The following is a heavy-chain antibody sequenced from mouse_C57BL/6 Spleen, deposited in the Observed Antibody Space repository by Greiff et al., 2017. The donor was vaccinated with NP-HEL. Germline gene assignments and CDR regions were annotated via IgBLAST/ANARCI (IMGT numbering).Heavy chain of an antibody. V-gene: IGHV1-26*01. Sequence: EVQLQQSGPELVKPGASVKISCKASGYTFTDYYMNWVKQSHGKSLEWIGDINPNNGGTSYNQKFKGKATLTVDKSSSTAYMELRSLTSEDSAVYYCASNYCGSSLFDYWGQGTTLTVSS. CDR1: GYTFTDYY. CDR3: ASNYCGSSLFDY. J-gene: IGHJ2*01. CDR2: INPNNGGT. D-gene: IGHD1-1*01.